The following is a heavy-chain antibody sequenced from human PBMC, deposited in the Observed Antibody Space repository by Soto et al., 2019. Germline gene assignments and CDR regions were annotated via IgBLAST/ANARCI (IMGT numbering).Heavy chain of an antibody. CDR3: AKVSRYYDSSGSSDY. CDR2: ISYDGSNE. J-gene: IGHJ4*02. V-gene: IGHV3-30*18. D-gene: IGHD3-22*01. Sequence: GGSLRLSCGASGFTFSDYGIHWVRQAPGKGLEWVAGISYDGSNEYYADSVKGRFTISRDNSKNTLYLQMNSLRAEDTAVYYCAKVSRYYDSSGSSDYWGQGTLVTVSS. CDR1: GFTFSDYG.